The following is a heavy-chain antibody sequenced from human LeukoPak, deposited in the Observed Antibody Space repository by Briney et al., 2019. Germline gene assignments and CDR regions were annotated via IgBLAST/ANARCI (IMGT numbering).Heavy chain of an antibody. Sequence: SGPALVKPTQPLTLTCTISGFSLSTNKMCVTWVRQPPGKALEWLARIDWDDDKYYSTSLKTRLTISKDTSKNQVVLTMTNMDPVDTATYYCARMVAGPNWIDPWGQGTLVTVSS. V-gene: IGHV2-70*11. J-gene: IGHJ5*02. CDR2: IDWDDDK. CDR1: GFSLSTNKMC. D-gene: IGHD6-19*01. CDR3: ARMVAGPNWIDP.